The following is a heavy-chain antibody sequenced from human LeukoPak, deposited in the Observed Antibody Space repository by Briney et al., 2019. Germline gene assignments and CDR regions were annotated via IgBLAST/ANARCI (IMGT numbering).Heavy chain of an antibody. Sequence: SQTLSLTCTVSGGSISSGSYYWRWIRQPAGKGLEWIGRIYPSGSTNYNPSLKSRVTISVDPSKNQFSLKLSSVTAADTAVYYCARDKYYFDYWGQGTLVTVSS. CDR1: GGSISSGSYY. CDR3: ARDKYYFDY. J-gene: IGHJ4*02. V-gene: IGHV4-61*02. CDR2: IYPSGST.